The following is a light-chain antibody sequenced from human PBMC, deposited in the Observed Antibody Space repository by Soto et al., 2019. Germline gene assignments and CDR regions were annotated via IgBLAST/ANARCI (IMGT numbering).Light chain of an antibody. V-gene: IGKV1-5*03. CDR1: QTSSSW. CDR2: EAS. Sequence: DIQMTQSPSTLSGSVGDRVTITCRASQTSSSWLAWYQQKPGKAPRLLIYEASTLKSGVPSRFSGSGSGTEFTLTISSLQPDDFATYYCQHYNSYSEAFGQGTKVDIK. J-gene: IGKJ1*01. CDR3: QHYNSYSEA.